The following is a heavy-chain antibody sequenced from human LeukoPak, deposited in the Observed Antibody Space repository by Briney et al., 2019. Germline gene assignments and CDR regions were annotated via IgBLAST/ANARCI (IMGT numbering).Heavy chain of an antibody. Sequence: ASVKVSCKASGGTFSSYAISWVRQAPGQGLEWMGGIIPIFGTANYAQKFQGRATITADESTSTAYMELRSLRSDDTAVYYCARDSYSSSWYPEGYWGQGTLVTVSS. CDR1: GGTFSSYA. J-gene: IGHJ4*02. V-gene: IGHV1-69*13. D-gene: IGHD6-13*01. CDR2: IIPIFGTA. CDR3: ARDSYSSSWYPEGY.